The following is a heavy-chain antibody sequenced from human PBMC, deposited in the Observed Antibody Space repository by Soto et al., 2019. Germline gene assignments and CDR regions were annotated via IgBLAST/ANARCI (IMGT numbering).Heavy chain of an antibody. CDR1: GGSFSSGYYY. CDR3: ARGEGYYFDY. Sequence: QVQLQESGPGLVKPSQTLSLTCTVSGGSFSSGYYYWSWIRQHPGKGLEWIGYIYYSGSTFSNPSLKSRVTISDTSKNQFSLKLSSVTAADTAVYYCARGEGYYFDYWGQGTLVTVSS. J-gene: IGHJ4*02. CDR2: IYYSGST. V-gene: IGHV4-31*03.